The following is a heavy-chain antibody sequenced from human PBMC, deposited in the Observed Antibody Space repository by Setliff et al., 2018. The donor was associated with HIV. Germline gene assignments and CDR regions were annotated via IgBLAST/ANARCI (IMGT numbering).Heavy chain of an antibody. Sequence: PSETLSLTCTVSGGSVSRSDYYWSWIRQPAGGGLEWIGRVHNSGSANSNASLRSRVMISVDTSKNQFSLKLSAVTAADTAVYYCARDHVFGSRTGFDPWGPGILVTVSS. CDR1: GGSVSRSDYY. V-gene: IGHV4-61*10. D-gene: IGHD3-10*01. CDR2: VHNSGSA. CDR3: ARDHVFGSRTGFDP. J-gene: IGHJ5*02.